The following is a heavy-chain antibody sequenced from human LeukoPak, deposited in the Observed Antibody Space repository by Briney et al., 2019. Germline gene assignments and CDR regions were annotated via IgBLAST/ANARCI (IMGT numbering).Heavy chain of an antibody. CDR1: GGPFSNYY. Sequence: NPSETLSLTLTGSGGPFSNYYGSLIRRPARGGLEWVAYMSHTGSRDPNPPLTSRVNTFVHTSKNQFSLQVPSVTAADTAVYYCARVVGAPIAFDLWGQGTMVTVSS. V-gene: IGHV4-59*01. CDR3: ARVVGAPIAFDL. J-gene: IGHJ3*01. CDR2: MSHTGSR. D-gene: IGHD1-26*01.